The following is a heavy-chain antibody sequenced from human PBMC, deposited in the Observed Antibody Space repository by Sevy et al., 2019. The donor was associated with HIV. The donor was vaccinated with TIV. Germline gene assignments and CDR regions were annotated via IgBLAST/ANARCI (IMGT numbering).Heavy chain of an antibody. Sequence: GGSLRLSCAASGFTFSSYAMHWVRQAPGKGLEWVTVISYDGNNKYYADSVKGRFTISRDNSKNTLYLQMNSLRAEDTAVYYCARDGMWYGGSGSSIPEDVHHWGQGTLVTVSS. CDR2: ISYDGNNK. CDR1: GFTFSSYA. D-gene: IGHD3-10*01. CDR3: ARDGMWYGGSGSSIPEDVHH. J-gene: IGHJ1*01. V-gene: IGHV3-30-3*01.